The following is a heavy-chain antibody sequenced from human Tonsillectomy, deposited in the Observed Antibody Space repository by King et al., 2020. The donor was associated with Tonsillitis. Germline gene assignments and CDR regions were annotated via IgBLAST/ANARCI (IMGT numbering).Heavy chain of an antibody. J-gene: IGHJ6*02. Sequence: DVQLVESGGGLIQPGGSLRLSCAASGFTFSSYAMNWVRQAPGKGLEWVSGISGSGGSTYYADSVEGRFAIYRDNSKNTLYLQMNSLRADDTAVYYCAKDRDFWSPHGMDVWGQGTTVTVSS. V-gene: IGHV3-23*04. CDR2: ISGSGGST. D-gene: IGHD3-3*01. CDR3: AKDRDFWSPHGMDV. CDR1: GFTFSSYA.